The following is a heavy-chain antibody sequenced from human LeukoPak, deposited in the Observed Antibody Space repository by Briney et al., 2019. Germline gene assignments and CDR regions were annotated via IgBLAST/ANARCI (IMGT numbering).Heavy chain of an antibody. CDR1: GFTFYDYG. V-gene: IGHV3-43*02. CDR3: AKVGQGFDFDN. D-gene: IGHD1-26*01. Sequence: PGGSLRLSCAASGFTFYDYGLHWVRQAPGEGVDWVSLINANGGRTFYADSVKGRFTVSRDNSRNSLYLQMNGLRTEDTAFYFCAKVGQGFDFDNWGQGTLVTVSS. CDR2: INANGGRT. J-gene: IGHJ4*02.